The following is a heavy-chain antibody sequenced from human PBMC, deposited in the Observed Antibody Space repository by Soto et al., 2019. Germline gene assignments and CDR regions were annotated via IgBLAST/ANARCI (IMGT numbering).Heavy chain of an antibody. D-gene: IGHD6-19*01. J-gene: IGHJ5*02. CDR3: ARTRFGAVAGT. Sequence: QVQLVQSGAEVKKPGASVKVSCKTSGYTFTSYDIHWVRQATGQGPEWMGWMNPYSGNTVYAQKFQGRIIMTRNTSMSTADMELSSLRSEDTAVYYGARTRFGAVAGTWGQGTLVTVSS. CDR2: MNPYSGNT. CDR1: GYTFTSYD. V-gene: IGHV1-8*01.